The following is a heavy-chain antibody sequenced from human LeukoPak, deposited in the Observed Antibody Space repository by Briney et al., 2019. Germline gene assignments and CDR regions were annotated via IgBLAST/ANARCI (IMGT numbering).Heavy chain of an antibody. CDR3: ARDFYSSSWYGYYYYYMDV. J-gene: IGHJ6*03. CDR2: ISAYNGNT. CDR1: GYTFTSYG. D-gene: IGHD6-13*01. V-gene: IGHV1-18*01. Sequence: ASVKVSCKASGYTFTSYGISWVRQAPGQGLEWMGWISAYNGNTNYAQKLQGRVTMTTDTSTSTAYMELRSLRSDDTAVYYCARDFYSSSWYGYYYYYMDVWGKGTTVTVSS.